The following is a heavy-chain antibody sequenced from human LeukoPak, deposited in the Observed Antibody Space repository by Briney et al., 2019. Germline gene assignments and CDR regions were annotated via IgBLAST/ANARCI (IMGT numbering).Heavy chain of an antibody. CDR3: ARDTSIAAAGNNWFDP. CDR2: IYYSGST. CDR1: GGSISSSGSY. V-gene: IGHV4-39*07. D-gene: IGHD6-13*01. Sequence: SETLSLTCTVSGGSISSSGSYWGWIRQPPGSGLEWIVTIYYSGSTYYNPSLKSRVTISVDTSKNQFSLKLSSVTAADTAVYYCARDTSIAAAGNNWFDPWGQGTLVTVSS. J-gene: IGHJ5*02.